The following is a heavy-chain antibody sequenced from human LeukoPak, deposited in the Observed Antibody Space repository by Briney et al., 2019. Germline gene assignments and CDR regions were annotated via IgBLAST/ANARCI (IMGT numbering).Heavy chain of an antibody. CDR3: ARGGSPSDY. CDR2: IKESGSEK. CDR1: GFTFSNYW. J-gene: IGHJ4*02. V-gene: IGHV3-7*01. D-gene: IGHD3-16*01. Sequence: GRSLRLSCAASGFTFSNYWMNWVRQAPGKGLEWVANIKESGSEKYYMDSVKGRFTISRDNAKNTLSLEMNSLRPEDTAVYYCARGGSPSDYWGQGTLVSVSS.